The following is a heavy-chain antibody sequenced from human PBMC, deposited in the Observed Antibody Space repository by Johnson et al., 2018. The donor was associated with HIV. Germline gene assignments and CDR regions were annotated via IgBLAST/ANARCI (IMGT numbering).Heavy chain of an antibody. CDR2: LNEGGSQK. CDR3: ARSFRDYEKDTFDI. V-gene: IGHV3-7*01. Sequence: VQLVESGGGLVQPGGSLRLSCAASGFTFSGYWMSWVRQAPGKGLEWVATLNEGGSQKYYVDAVKGRFTISRDNAKNSLYLQMNSLRAEDTAVYYCARSFRDYEKDTFDIWCQGTM. CDR1: GFTFSGYW. J-gene: IGHJ3*02. D-gene: IGHD4-17*01.